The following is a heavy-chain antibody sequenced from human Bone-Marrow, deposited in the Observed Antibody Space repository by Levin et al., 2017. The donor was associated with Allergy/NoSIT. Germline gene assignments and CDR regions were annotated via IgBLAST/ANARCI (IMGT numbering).Heavy chain of an antibody. Sequence: ASVKVSCKTSGYPFTSYDINWVRQVTGQGLEWLGWMNPHSGNTAYAEKFQGRVTMTRDSAINTAYMELSSLRSEDTAIYCCTRSSSISGRNSYYFNGLDVWGQGTTVTVSS. D-gene: IGHD2/OR15-2a*01. CDR2: MNPHSGNT. CDR1: GYPFTSYD. J-gene: IGHJ6*02. V-gene: IGHV1-8*02. CDR3: TRSSSISGRNSYYFNGLDV.